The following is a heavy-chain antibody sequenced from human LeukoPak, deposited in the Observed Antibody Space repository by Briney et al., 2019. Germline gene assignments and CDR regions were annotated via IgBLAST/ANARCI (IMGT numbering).Heavy chain of an antibody. J-gene: IGHJ6*02. CDR3: ARVKYSGYVSYYYYGMDV. Sequence: SETLSLTCTVSGGSISSYYWSWIRQPPGKGLEWIGYIYYSGSTNYNPSLKSRVTISVDTSKNQFSLKLSSVTAADTAVYYCARVKYSGYVSYYYYGMDVWGQGTTVTVSS. D-gene: IGHD5-12*01. CDR1: GGSISSYY. CDR2: IYYSGST. V-gene: IGHV4-59*12.